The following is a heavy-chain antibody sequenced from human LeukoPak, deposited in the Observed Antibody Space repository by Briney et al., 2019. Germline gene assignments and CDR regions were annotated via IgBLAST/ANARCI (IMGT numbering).Heavy chain of an antibody. CDR3: ASFRNYCSSTSCSLGPDY. J-gene: IGHJ4*02. CDR2: INHSGST. D-gene: IGHD2-2*01. Sequence: SETLSLTCAVYGGSFSGYYWSWIRQPPGKGLEWIGEINHSGSTNYNPSLKSRVTISVDTSKNQFSLKLSSVTAADTAVYYCASFRNYCSSTSCSLGPDYWGQGTLVTVSS. CDR1: GGSFSGYY. V-gene: IGHV4-34*01.